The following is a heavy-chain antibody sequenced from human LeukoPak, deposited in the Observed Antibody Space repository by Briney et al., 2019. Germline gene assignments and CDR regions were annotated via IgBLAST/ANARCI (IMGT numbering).Heavy chain of an antibody. V-gene: IGHV3-23*01. CDR2: ISAGDGDNP. J-gene: IGHJ5*02. Sequence: GGSLRLSCAASGFTFRNFAMGWVRQAPGKGLEWVSVISAGDGDNPYYADSVKGRFSISRDNAKNSLYLQMNSLRAEDTAVYYCARDFYYGSGSRWFDPWGQGTLVTVSS. D-gene: IGHD3-10*01. CDR1: GFTFRNFA. CDR3: ARDFYYGSGSRWFDP.